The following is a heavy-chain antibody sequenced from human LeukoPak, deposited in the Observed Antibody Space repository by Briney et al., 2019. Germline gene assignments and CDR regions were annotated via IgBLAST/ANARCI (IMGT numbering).Heavy chain of an antibody. CDR2: IYYSGST. CDR3: AGGYSSGWGAFDY. Sequence: SETLSLTCTVSGGSISSYYWSWIRQPPGKGLEWIGYIYYSGSTNYNPSLKSRVTISVDTSKNQLSLKLSSVTAADTAVYYCAGGYSSGWGAFDYWGQGTLVTVSS. D-gene: IGHD6-19*01. J-gene: IGHJ4*02. CDR1: GGSISSYY. V-gene: IGHV4-59*01.